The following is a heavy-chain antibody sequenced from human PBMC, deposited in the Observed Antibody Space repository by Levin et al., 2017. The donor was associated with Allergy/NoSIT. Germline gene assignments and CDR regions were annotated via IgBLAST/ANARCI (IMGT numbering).Heavy chain of an antibody. CDR3: ARMGPTVTTRVYFDY. CDR2: INHSGST. CDR1: GGSISRSSYY. D-gene: IGHD4-17*01. V-gene: IGHV4-39*01. Sequence: NASETLSLTCTVSGGSISRSSYYWGWIRQPPGKGLEWIGSINHSGSTYYNPSLKTRVTISVDTSVDTSKNQFSLKLSSVTAADTAVYYCARMGPTVTTRVYFDYWGQGTLVTVSS. J-gene: IGHJ4*02.